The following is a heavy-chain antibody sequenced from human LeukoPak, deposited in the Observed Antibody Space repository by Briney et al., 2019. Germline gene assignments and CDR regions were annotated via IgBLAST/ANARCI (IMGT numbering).Heavy chain of an antibody. Sequence: GGTLRLSSAASGFTSSDYYMSWIRQAPRKGREWVSYISSSSSYTNYADSVKGRFTISRDNAKNSLYLQMNSLRAEDTAVYYCARVSGWEFDYWGQGTLVTVSS. V-gene: IGHV3-11*06. D-gene: IGHD6-19*01. J-gene: IGHJ4*02. CDR3: ARVSGWEFDY. CDR2: ISSSSSYT. CDR1: GFTSSDYY.